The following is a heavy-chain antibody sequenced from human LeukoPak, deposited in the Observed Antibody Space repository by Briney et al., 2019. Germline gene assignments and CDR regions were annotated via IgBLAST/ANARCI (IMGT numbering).Heavy chain of an antibody. CDR3: ARGRYSPDY. CDR1: GGSLSSYY. Sequence: KPSETLSLTCTVSGGSLSSYYWTWIRQPPGKGLEWIGYIFYTGKADYNPSLKSRVSISVDTSNNQFSLKLTSVTAADTAVYYCARGRYSPDYWGQGTLVAVPS. J-gene: IGHJ4*02. CDR2: IFYTGKA. D-gene: IGHD5-18*01. V-gene: IGHV4-59*01.